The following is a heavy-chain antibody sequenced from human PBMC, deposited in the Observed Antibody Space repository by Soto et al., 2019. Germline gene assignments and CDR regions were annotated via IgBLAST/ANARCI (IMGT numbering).Heavy chain of an antibody. D-gene: IGHD1-26*01. CDR1: GGTFSSYA. Sequence: ASVKVSRKASGGTFSSYAISWVRQAPGQGLEWMGGIIPIFGTANYAQKFQGRVTITADESTSTAYMELSSLRSEDTAVYYCARADWELLDYYYYYYGMDVWGQGTTVTVSS. CDR2: IIPIFGTA. V-gene: IGHV1-69*13. CDR3: ARADWELLDYYYYYYGMDV. J-gene: IGHJ6*02.